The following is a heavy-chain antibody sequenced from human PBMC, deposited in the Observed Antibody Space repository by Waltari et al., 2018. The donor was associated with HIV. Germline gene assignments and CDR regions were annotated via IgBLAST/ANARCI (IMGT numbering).Heavy chain of an antibody. V-gene: IGHV3-21*01. CDR3: TRRTPSGTYGMDV. CDR2: ISKNSDYI. J-gene: IGHJ6*02. CDR1: GLPFRDSS. D-gene: IGHD1-26*01. Sequence: DVQLVESGGGLVKPGGSLRLACAASGLPFRDSSMNWVRQAPGKGLEWVSSISKNSDYIYYAASVKGRFTISRDNAKKSVYLQMNSLRVEDTAVFYCTRRTPSGTYGMDVWGQGTTVTVSS.